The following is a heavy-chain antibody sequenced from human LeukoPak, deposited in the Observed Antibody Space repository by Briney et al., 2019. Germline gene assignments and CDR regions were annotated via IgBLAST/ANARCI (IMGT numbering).Heavy chain of an antibody. CDR1: GFTFSTYG. D-gene: IGHD1-1*01. J-gene: IGHJ4*02. Sequence: VGSLRLSCAASGFTFSTYGMHWVRQAPGRGLEWVTFIPDHGSNKYYADSVKGRFTISRDNSKNTLYLQMNGLRPEDTAVYYCAKDELMYYWVQGTLVTVSS. CDR3: AKDELMYY. V-gene: IGHV3-30*02. CDR2: IPDHGSNK.